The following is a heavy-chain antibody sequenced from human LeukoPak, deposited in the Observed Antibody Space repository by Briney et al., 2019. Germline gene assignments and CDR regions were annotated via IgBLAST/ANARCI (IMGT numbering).Heavy chain of an antibody. J-gene: IGHJ5*02. V-gene: IGHV1-2*02. CDR3: ARDQINGDSSYNWFDP. CDR2: INPNSGGT. CDR1: GYTFTGYY. Sequence: GASVKVSCKASGYTFTGYYMHWVRQAPGQGLEWMGWINPNSGGTNYAQKFQGRVTMTRDTSISTAYMELRRLRSDDTAVYYCARDQINGDSSYNWFDPWGQGNMVTVSS. D-gene: IGHD4-17*01.